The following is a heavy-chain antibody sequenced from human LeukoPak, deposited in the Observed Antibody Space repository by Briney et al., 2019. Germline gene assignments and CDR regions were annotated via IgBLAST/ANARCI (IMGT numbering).Heavy chain of an antibody. CDR2: IYTSGST. D-gene: IGHD3-22*01. CDR1: GGSISSGSYY. J-gene: IGHJ3*02. Sequence: PSQTLSLTCTVSGGSISSGSYYWSWIRQPAGKGLEWIGRIYTSGSTNYNPSLKSRVTISVDTAKNQFSLKLSSVTAADTAVYFCARGPYSYDSSGAFDIWGQGTMVTVSS. CDR3: ARGPYSYDSSGAFDI. V-gene: IGHV4-61*02.